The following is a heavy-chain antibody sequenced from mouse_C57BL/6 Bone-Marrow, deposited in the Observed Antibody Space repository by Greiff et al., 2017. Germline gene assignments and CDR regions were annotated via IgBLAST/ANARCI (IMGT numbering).Heavy chain of an antibody. CDR2: IHPNSGST. CDR1: GYTFTSYW. V-gene: IGHV1-64*01. J-gene: IGHJ1*03. D-gene: IGHD1-1*01. CDR3: VIYYYGAFDV. Sequence: QVQPQQPGAELVKPGASVKLSCKASGYTFTSYWMHWVKQRPGQGLEWIGMIHPNSGSTNYNEKFKSKATLTVDKSSSTAYMQLSSLTSEDSAVYYCVIYYYGAFDVWGTGTTVTVSS.